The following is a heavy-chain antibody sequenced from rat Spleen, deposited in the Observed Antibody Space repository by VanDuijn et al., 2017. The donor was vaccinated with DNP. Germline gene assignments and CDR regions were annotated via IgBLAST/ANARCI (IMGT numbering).Heavy chain of an antibody. V-gene: IGHV3-1*01. CDR1: AYSITTNY. Sequence: EVQLQESGPGLVKPSQSLSLTCSVTAYSITTNYWGWIRKFPENKMEWVGHISFSGSTFYNPSLKSRISITRDTSKNQFFLQLSSVTTEDTATYYCASYYYDGYYAMDAWGQGTSVTVSS. D-gene: IGHD1-12*02. CDR3: ASYYYDGYYAMDA. CDR2: ISFSGST. J-gene: IGHJ4*01.